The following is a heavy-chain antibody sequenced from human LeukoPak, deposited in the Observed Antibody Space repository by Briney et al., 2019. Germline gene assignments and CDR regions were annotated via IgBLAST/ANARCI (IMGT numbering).Heavy chain of an antibody. Sequence: PGGSLRLSCAASGFIFSSYSMNWVRQAPGKGLEWVSGNSVSGGRTYYADSVKGRFTISRDNSKNTLYLQMNSLRAEDTAVYYCATRGGDYWYFDLWGRGTLVTVSS. V-gene: IGHV3-23*01. CDR2: NSVSGGRT. D-gene: IGHD4-17*01. J-gene: IGHJ2*01. CDR3: ATRGGDYWYFDL. CDR1: GFIFSSYS.